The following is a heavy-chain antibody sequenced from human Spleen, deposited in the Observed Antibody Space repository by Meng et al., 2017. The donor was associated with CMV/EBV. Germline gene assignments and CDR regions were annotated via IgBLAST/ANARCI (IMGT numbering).Heavy chain of an antibody. CDR2: ISSYNGNT. CDR3: ARDVGQQLALPVWAFDI. CDR1: DYTFTNYG. D-gene: IGHD6-13*01. V-gene: IGHV1-18*01. J-gene: IGHJ3*02. Sequence: ASVKVSCKASDYTFTNYGISWVRQAPGQGLEWMGWISSYNGNTNSAQKFQGRVTMTTDTSTSTAHMVLRSLRPDDTAMYYCARDVGQQLALPVWAFDIWGQGTMVTVSS.